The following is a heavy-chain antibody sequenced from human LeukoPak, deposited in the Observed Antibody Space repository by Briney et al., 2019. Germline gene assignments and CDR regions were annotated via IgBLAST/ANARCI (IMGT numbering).Heavy chain of an antibody. CDR1: GFSFSNYA. J-gene: IGHJ4*02. D-gene: IGHD5/OR15-5a*01. Sequence: GGSLRLSCATSGFSFSNYAMNWVRQAPGKGLQWVSSINGGGDRKYYADSVKGRFTISRDSSKNTLYLQMNSLRAEDTAVYYCAKRLFDYWGQGTLVTVSS. CDR2: INGGGDRK. V-gene: IGHV3-23*01. CDR3: AKRLFDY.